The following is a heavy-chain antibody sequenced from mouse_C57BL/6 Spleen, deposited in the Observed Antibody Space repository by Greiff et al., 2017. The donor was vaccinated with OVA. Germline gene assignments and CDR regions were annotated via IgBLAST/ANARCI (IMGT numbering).Heavy chain of an antibody. CDR1: GYAFSSSW. D-gene: IGHD2-4*01. CDR3: ARSTGGDYDS. CDR2: IYPGDGDT. V-gene: IGHV1-82*01. J-gene: IGHJ2*01. Sequence: QVQLQQSGPELVKPGASVKISCKASGYAFSSSWMNWVKQRPGTGLEWIGRIYPGDGDTNYNGKFKGKATLTADKSSSTAYMQLSSLTSEDSAVYFCARSTGGDYDSWGQGTTLTGSS.